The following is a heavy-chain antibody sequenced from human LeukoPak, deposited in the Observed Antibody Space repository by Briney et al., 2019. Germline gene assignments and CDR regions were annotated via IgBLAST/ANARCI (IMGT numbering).Heavy chain of an antibody. CDR3: ARDKYHYDSGTSLRYDY. CDR2: ISDSGSTI. D-gene: IGHD3-10*01. Sequence: GGSLRLSCAASRFTFSDYYMSWIRQAPGKGLEWISYISDSGSTIYYADSVKGRFTISRDNAKNSLYLQMNSLRVEDTAVYYCARDKYHYDSGTSLRYDYWGQGTLVTVSS. CDR1: RFTFSDYY. V-gene: IGHV3-11*01. J-gene: IGHJ4*02.